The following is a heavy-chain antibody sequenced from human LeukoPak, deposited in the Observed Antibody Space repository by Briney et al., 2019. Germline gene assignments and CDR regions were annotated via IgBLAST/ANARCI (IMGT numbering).Heavy chain of an antibody. CDR2: IYSGGST. CDR3: ARGPSGFGYYYYMDV. J-gene: IGHJ6*03. Sequence: GGSLRLSCAASGFTVSSNYMSWVRQAPGKGLEWVSVIYSGGSTHYADSVKGRFTISRDNSKNTLYLQMNSLRAEDTAVYYCARGPSGFGYYYYMDVWGKGTTVTVSS. CDR1: GFTVSSNY. D-gene: IGHD3-3*01. V-gene: IGHV3-66*02.